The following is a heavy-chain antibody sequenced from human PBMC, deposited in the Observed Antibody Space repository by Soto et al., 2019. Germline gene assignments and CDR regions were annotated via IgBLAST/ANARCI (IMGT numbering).Heavy chain of an antibody. J-gene: IGHJ5*01. CDR3: ARDRNRVGGHNWFDS. D-gene: IGHD3-16*01. Sequence: QVQLVESGGGVVQPGRSLTLSCAASGFTFNNYGMHWVRQAPGKGLEWVAIIWDNGSTKYYADSVEGRFTISRDTSKSTLYLQMNSLRAEDTAIYFCARDRNRVGGHNWFDSWGQGTLVTVSS. CDR1: GFTFNNYG. V-gene: IGHV3-33*01. CDR2: IWDNGSTK.